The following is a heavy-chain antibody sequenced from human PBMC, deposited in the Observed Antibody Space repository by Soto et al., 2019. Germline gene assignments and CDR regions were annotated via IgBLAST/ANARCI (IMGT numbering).Heavy chain of an antibody. CDR1: GGSISSYY. J-gene: IGHJ5*02. D-gene: IGHD6-6*01. Sequence: KQSQTLSLTCTVSGGSISSYYWSWIRQPPGKGLEWIGYIYYSGSTNYNPSLKSRVTISVDTSKNQFSLKLSSVTAADTAVYYCARARSIAARWFDPWGQGTLVTVSS. V-gene: IGHV4-59*01. CDR2: IYYSGST. CDR3: ARARSIAARWFDP.